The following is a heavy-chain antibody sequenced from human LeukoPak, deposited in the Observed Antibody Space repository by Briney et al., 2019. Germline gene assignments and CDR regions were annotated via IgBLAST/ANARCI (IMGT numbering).Heavy chain of an antibody. CDR3: ARDHFPYYYDSSGSLDY. D-gene: IGHD3-22*01. CDR1: GYTFTSYG. Sequence: ASVKVSCKASGYTFTSYGISWVRQAPGQGLEWMGWISAYNGNTNYAQKLQGRVTMTTDTSTSTAYMELRSLRSDDTAVYYCARDHFPYYYDSSGSLDYWGQGTLVTASS. V-gene: IGHV1-18*01. J-gene: IGHJ4*02. CDR2: ISAYNGNT.